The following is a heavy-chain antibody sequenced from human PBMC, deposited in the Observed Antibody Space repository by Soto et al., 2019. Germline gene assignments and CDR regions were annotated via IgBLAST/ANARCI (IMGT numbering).Heavy chain of an antibody. CDR2: ISGSAANT. J-gene: IGHJ4*02. CDR1: GLTFSTYA. D-gene: IGHD6-19*01. Sequence: EVQLLESGGGLVQPGGSLRLSCAASGLTFSTYAMSWVRQAPGKGLEWVSAISGSAANTYYADSVKGRFTISRDNSRNTLYLQMNSLRAEDTAIYYCAKDKYSVAGTRKDYWGQGTLVTVSS. V-gene: IGHV3-23*01. CDR3: AKDKYSVAGTRKDY.